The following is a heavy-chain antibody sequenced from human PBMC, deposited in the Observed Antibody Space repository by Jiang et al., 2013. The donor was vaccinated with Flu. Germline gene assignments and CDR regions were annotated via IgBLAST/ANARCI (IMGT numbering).Heavy chain of an antibody. D-gene: IGHD3-10*01. CDR3: ARDLDYYGSGFDAFDI. CDR2: IYSGGDT. Sequence: VQLLESGGGLVQPGGSLRLSCAASGFTVDINYMTWVRQAPGKGPEWVSVIYSGGDTYYADSVKGRFTISRDNSKNTLYLQMNSLRAEDTAVYYCARDLDYYGSGFDAFDIWGQGTMVTVSS. CDR1: GFTVDINY. V-gene: IGHV3-66*01. J-gene: IGHJ3*02.